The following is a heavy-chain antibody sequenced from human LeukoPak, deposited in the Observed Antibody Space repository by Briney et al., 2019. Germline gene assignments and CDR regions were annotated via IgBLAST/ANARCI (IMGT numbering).Heavy chain of an antibody. CDR2: IYYSGST. D-gene: IGHD5-18*01. J-gene: IGHJ4*02. CDR1: GGSISSGGYY. V-gene: IGHV4-31*03. Sequence: PSETLSLTCTVSGGSISSGGYYWSWIRQHPGKGLEWIGYIYYSGSTYYNPSLKSRVTISVDTSKNQFSLKLSSVTAADTAVYYCARAGYRVDTAMVPSYYFDYWGQGTLVTVSS. CDR3: ARAGYRVDTAMVPSYYFDY.